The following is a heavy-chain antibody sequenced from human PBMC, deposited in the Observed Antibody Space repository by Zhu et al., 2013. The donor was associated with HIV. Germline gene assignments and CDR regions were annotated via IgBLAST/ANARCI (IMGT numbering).Heavy chain of an antibody. D-gene: IGHD2-2*01. Sequence: QVHLVQSGVEVKKPGASVTVSCKVSGTRLTKVSMNWVRQTPGKRLEWMGGYDPEEGETFYAQKFQGRVTMTRDTSISTAYMELSRLRSDDTAVYYCAREVGVVVPAAMDWFDPWGQGTLVTVSS. CDR1: GTRLTKVS. J-gene: IGHJ5*02. CDR3: AREVGVVVPAAMDWFDP. CDR2: YDPEEGET. V-gene: IGHV1-24*01.